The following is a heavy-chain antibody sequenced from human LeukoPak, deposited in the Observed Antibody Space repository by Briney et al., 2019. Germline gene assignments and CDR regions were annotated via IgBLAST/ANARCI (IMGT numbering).Heavy chain of an antibody. Sequence: SETLSLTCTVSGGSINGYYWNWIRQSAGKRLEWIGRISDSGYTNYNPSLQSRLTMSVDTSKNQLSLRLSSVTAADTAVCYCARGEHTCDYWGQGTLVTVSS. CDR3: ARGEHTCDY. V-gene: IGHV4-4*07. CDR1: GGSINGYY. J-gene: IGHJ4*02. CDR2: ISDSGYT. D-gene: IGHD1-26*01.